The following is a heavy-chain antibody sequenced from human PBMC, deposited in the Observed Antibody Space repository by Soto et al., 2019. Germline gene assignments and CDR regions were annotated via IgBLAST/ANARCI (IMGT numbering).Heavy chain of an antibody. V-gene: IGHV1-2*04. J-gene: IGHJ3*02. CDR3: ATSIAAAVGAFDI. D-gene: IGHD6-13*01. Sequence: QVQLVLSGAEVKKPGASVKVSCKASGYTFTGYYMHWVRQAPGQGLEWMGWINPNSGGTNYAQKFQGWVTMTRDTSISTAYMELSRLRSDDTAVYYCATSIAAAVGAFDIWGQGTMVTVSS. CDR2: INPNSGGT. CDR1: GYTFTGYY.